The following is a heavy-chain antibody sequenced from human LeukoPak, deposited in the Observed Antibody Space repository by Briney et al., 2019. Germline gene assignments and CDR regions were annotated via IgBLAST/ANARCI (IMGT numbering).Heavy chain of an antibody. CDR2: ISYDGSNK. Sequence: PGGSLRLSCAASGFTFSSYGMHWVRQAPGKGLEWVAVISYDGSNKYYADSVKGRFTISRDNSKNTLYLQMNSLRAEDTAVYYCAKDLRELLGSYYYGMDVWGKGTTVTVS. V-gene: IGHV3-30*18. CDR1: GFTFSSYG. D-gene: IGHD3-10*01. CDR3: AKDLRELLGSYYYGMDV. J-gene: IGHJ6*04.